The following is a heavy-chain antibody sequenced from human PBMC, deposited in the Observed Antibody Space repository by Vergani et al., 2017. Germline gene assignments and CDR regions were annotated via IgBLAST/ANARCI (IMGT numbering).Heavy chain of an antibody. Sequence: QITLKESGHTLVKPTQTLTLTCTFSGFPLSTSGVGVGWIRKPPGKALEWLALIYWDDDKRYSPSLKSRLTITKDNYKTQVVLTMTNMDPVDTATYYYAHGGSSWTDNLFDYWGQGTLVTVSS. D-gene: IGHD6-13*01. J-gene: IGHJ4*02. CDR1: GFPLSTSGVG. V-gene: IGHV2-5*02. CDR3: AHGGSSWTDNLFDY. CDR2: IYWDDDK.